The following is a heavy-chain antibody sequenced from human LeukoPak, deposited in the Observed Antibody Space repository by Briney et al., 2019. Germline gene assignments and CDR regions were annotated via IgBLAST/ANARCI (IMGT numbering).Heavy chain of an antibody. Sequence: GGSLRLSCAASGFTFSSYAMHWVRQAPGKGLEWVAVISYDGSNKYYADSVKSRFTISRDNSRNTLYLQMNSLRAEDTAVYYCARDLGGFDPWGQGTLVTVSS. CDR1: GFTFSSYA. CDR2: ISYDGSNK. D-gene: IGHD3-10*01. V-gene: IGHV3-30*04. J-gene: IGHJ5*02. CDR3: ARDLGGFDP.